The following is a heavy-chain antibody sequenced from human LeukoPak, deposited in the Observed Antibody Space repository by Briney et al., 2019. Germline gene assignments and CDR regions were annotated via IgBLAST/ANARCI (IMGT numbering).Heavy chain of an antibody. V-gene: IGHV3-21*01. CDR2: ISSSSSYI. J-gene: IGHJ4*02. Sequence: GGSLRPSCAASGFTFSSYSMNWVRQAPGKGLEWVSSISSSSSYIYYADSVKGRFTISRDNAKNSLYLQMNSLRAEDTAVYYCARDYDFWSDIDYWGQGTLVTVSS. CDR3: ARDYDFWSDIDY. D-gene: IGHD3-3*01. CDR1: GFTFSSYS.